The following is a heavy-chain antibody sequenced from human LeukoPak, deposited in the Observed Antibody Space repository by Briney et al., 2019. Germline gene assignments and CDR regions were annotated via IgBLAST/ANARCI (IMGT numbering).Heavy chain of an antibody. CDR1: GDSVSSNSAA. V-gene: IGHV6-1*01. J-gene: IGHJ4*02. Sequence: SQTLSLTCAISGDSVSSNSAAWNWLRQSPSRGLEWLGRTYYRSKWYNDYAVSVKSRITINPDTSKNQFSLQLNSVTPEDTAVYYCAREMRPGWQQLGPYDYWGQGTLVTVSS. D-gene: IGHD6-13*01. CDR2: TYYRSKWYN. CDR3: AREMRPGWQQLGPYDY.